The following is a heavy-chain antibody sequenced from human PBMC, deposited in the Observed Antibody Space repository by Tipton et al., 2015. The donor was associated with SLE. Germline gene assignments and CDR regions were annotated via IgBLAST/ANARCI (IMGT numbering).Heavy chain of an antibody. CDR3: ANSIAVAGTEYYGMDV. Sequence: TLSLTCTVSGDSVKSRYWIWVRQPAGRGLEWLAYRFHDGNINYNPSLKTRLTMSVDTSRDQFSLTLNSVTAADTAVYYCANSIAVAGTEYYGMDVWGLGTTVTVSS. V-gene: IGHV4-59*08. D-gene: IGHD6-19*01. J-gene: IGHJ6*02. CDR1: GDSVKSRY. CDR2: RFHDGNI.